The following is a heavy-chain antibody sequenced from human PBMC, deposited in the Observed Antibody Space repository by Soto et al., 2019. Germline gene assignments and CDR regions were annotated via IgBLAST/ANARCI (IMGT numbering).Heavy chain of an antibody. CDR2: ISAYNGNT. CDR1: GYTFTSYG. Sequence: ASVKVSCKASGYTFTSYGISWVRQAPGQGLEWMGWISAYNGNTNYAQKLQGRVTMPTDTSTSTAYMELRSLRSDDTAVYYCARSFSHKDAFDIWGQGTMVTVSS. J-gene: IGHJ3*02. V-gene: IGHV1-18*01. CDR3: ARSFSHKDAFDI. D-gene: IGHD3-3*01.